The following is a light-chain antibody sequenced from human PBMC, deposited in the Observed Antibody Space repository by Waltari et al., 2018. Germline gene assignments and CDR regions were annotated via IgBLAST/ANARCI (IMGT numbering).Light chain of an antibody. CDR3: QAWDTTTVV. J-gene: IGLJ2*01. V-gene: IGLV3-1*01. CDR2: RDT. Sequence: SYEVTQPPSVSVSPGQTASITCPGDTLGDNNVYWYHQKPGQSPVLVIYRDTNRPSGIPERFSGSNSGNTATLTIGGTQTMDEADYYCQAWDTTTVVFGGGTRLTVL. CDR1: TLGDNN.